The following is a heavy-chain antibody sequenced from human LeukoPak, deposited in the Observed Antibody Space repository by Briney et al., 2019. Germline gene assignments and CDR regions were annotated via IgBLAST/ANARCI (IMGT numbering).Heavy chain of an antibody. CDR2: INGNNGNT. V-gene: IGHV1-18*01. CDR3: ARDLPSLPPVALTY. Sequence: ASVKVSCKASGYTFSSFGISWVRQAHGQGLERMGWINGNNGNTNYAEKLQGRLTMTTDTSTSTAYMELRSLRSDDTAVYYCARDLPSLPPVALTYWAQGTLVTVSS. CDR1: GYTFSSFG. D-gene: IGHD2-2*01. J-gene: IGHJ4*02.